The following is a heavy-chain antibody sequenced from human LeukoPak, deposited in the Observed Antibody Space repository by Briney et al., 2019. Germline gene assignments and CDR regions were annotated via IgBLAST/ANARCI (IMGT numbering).Heavy chain of an antibody. V-gene: IGHV4-31*03. J-gene: IGHJ4*02. CDR3: ARTEYSSFDY. D-gene: IGHD6-6*01. Sequence: PSETLSLTCTVSGGSISSGGHYWSWIRQHPGKGMEWIGYIYYSGSTYYNPSLKSRVTISVDTSKNQFSLKLSSVTAADTAVYYCARTEYSSFDYWGQGTLVTVSS. CDR1: GGSISSGGHY. CDR2: IYYSGST.